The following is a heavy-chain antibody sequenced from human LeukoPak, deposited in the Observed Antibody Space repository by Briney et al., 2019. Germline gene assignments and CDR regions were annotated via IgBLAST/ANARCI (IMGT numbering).Heavy chain of an antibody. Sequence: ASVKVSCKASGYTFIGYSIHWVRQAPGQGLEWMGWINPNSGGTDYAQKFQGRVTVTRDTSINTAYMELSRLRSDDTALFYCAISLVESDAFDIWGQGTMVTVSS. D-gene: IGHD1-1*01. V-gene: IGHV1-2*02. J-gene: IGHJ3*02. CDR3: AISLVESDAFDI. CDR2: INPNSGGT. CDR1: GYTFIGYS.